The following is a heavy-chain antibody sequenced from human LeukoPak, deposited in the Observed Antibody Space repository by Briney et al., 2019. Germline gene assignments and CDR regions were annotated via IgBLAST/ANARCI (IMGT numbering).Heavy chain of an antibody. D-gene: IGHD6-19*01. J-gene: IGHJ2*01. V-gene: IGHV1-69*13. CDR2: IIPIFGTA. CDR3: ARGEGIAVAGTSPHGYFDL. Sequence: SVKVSCKPSGGTLSSYAISWVRQAPGQGLEWMGGIIPIFGTANYAQKSQGRVTITADESTSTAYRELSSLRSEDTAVYYCARGEGIAVAGTSPHGYFDLWGRGTLVTVSS. CDR1: GGTLSSYA.